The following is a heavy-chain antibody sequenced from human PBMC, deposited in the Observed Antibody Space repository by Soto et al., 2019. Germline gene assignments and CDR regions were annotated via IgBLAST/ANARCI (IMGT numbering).Heavy chain of an antibody. D-gene: IGHD6-19*01. CDR3: AKEASTGWYSVGYRAYFDY. Sequence: GGSLRLSCAASGFTFSSYGMHWVRQAPGKGLEWVAAICDGGGNKYYADSVKGRFTISRDNSKNTLYLQMNSLRAEDTAVYYCAKEASTGWYSVGYRAYFDYWGQGTLVTVSS. J-gene: IGHJ4*02. CDR1: GFTFSSYG. CDR2: ICDGGGNK. V-gene: IGHV3-33*06.